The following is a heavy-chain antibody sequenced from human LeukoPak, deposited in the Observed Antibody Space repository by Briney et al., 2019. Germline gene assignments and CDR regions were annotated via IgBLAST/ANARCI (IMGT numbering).Heavy chain of an antibody. J-gene: IGHJ4*02. CDR1: GFTFSSYG. CDR3: ARSGAGGLYYFDY. CDR2: ISYDGSNK. V-gene: IGHV3-30*03. D-gene: IGHD1-26*01. Sequence: GGSLRLSCAASGFTFSSYGMHWVRQAPGKGLEWVAVISYDGSNKYYADSVKGRFTISRDNAKNSLYLQMNSLRAEDTAVYYCARSGAGGLYYFDYWGQGTLVTVSS.